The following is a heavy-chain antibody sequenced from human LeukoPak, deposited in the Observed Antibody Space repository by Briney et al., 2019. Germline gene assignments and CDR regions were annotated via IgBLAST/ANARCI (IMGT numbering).Heavy chain of an antibody. J-gene: IGHJ5*02. V-gene: IGHV1-8*02. D-gene: IGHD6-13*01. Sequence: ASVKVSCKASGYTSTSYGISWVRQAPGQGLEWMGWMNPNSGNTGYAQKFQGRVTMTRNTSISTAYMELSSLRSEDTAVYYCARAPEGSSWYILDWFDPWGQGTLVTVSS. CDR3: ARAPEGSSWYILDWFDP. CDR2: MNPNSGNT. CDR1: GYTSTSYG.